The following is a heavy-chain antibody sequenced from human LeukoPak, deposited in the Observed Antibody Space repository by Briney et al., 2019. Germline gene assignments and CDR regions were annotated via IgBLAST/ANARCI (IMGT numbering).Heavy chain of an antibody. V-gene: IGHV3-53*01. J-gene: IGHJ5*02. Sequence: GGSLRLSCAASGFTVSSNYMSWVRQAPGKGLEWVSVIYSGGSTYYADSVKGRFTISRDNSKNTLYLQMNSLRAEDTAVYYCARGNYYDSSGYYPAWGQGTLVTVSS. CDR3: ARGNYYDSSGYYPA. CDR1: GFTVSSNY. CDR2: IYSGGST. D-gene: IGHD3-22*01.